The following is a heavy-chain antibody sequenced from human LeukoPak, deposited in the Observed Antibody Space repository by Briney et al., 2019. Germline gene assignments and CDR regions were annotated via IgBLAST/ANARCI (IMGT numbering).Heavy chain of an antibody. D-gene: IGHD3-9*01. Sequence: GASVKVSCKASGGTFSSYAISWVRQAPGQGLEWMGGIIPIFGTANYAQKFQGRVTITADKSTSTAYMELSSLRSEDTAVYYCAKVGYFDWLSIYYYYYYMDVWGKGTTVTVSS. CDR2: IIPIFGTA. V-gene: IGHV1-69*06. J-gene: IGHJ6*03. CDR1: GGTFSSYA. CDR3: AKVGYFDWLSIYYYYYYMDV.